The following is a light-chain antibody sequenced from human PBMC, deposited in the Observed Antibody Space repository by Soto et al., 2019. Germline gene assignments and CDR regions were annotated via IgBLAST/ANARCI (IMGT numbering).Light chain of an antibody. Sequence: DIVLTQSPDSLAVSLGERTTIHCKSSQSVVYSSNNKNYLAWYQQKPGQPPKLLIYWASTRESGVPDRFSGSGSGTDFTLTISSLQTEDVAVYYCQQYYSTPWTFGQGTKVEI. J-gene: IGKJ1*01. V-gene: IGKV4-1*01. CDR3: QQYYSTPWT. CDR1: QSVVYSSNNKNY. CDR2: WAS.